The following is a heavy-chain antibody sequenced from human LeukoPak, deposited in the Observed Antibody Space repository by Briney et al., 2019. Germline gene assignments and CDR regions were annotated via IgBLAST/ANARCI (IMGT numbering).Heavy chain of an antibody. J-gene: IGHJ6*03. CDR3: ARVRKVRLRSADYYYYYMDV. D-gene: IGHD1-1*01. CDR1: GVSISSSSYY. Sequence: SETLSLTCNVSGVSISSSSYYWGWIRQPPGKGLEWIGSIYSSGSTYYNPSLKSRVTISVDTSKSQFSLKLSSVTAADTAVYYCARVRKVRLRSADYYYYYMDVWGKGTTVTVSS. CDR2: IYSSGST. V-gene: IGHV4-39*07.